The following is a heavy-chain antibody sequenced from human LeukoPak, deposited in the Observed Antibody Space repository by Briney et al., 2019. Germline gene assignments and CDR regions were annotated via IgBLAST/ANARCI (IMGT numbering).Heavy chain of an antibody. CDR1: GGSISSYY. J-gene: IGHJ4*02. CDR2: IYYSGST. CDR3: ARVRCSGGSCYPIFDY. V-gene: IGHV4-59*12. D-gene: IGHD2-15*01. Sequence: ASETLSLTCTVSGGSISSYYWSWIRQPPGKGLEWIGYIYYSGSTNYNPSLKSRVTISVDTSKNQFSLKLSSVTAADTAVYYCARVRCSGGSCYPIFDYWGQGTLVTVSS.